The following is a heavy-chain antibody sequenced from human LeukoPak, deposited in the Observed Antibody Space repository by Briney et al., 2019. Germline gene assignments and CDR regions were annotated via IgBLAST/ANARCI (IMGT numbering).Heavy chain of an antibody. J-gene: IGHJ3*02. D-gene: IGHD4-17*01. CDR2: TKQDGSEK. Sequence: GGSLRLSCAASGFTFSSYWMIWVRQAPGKGLEWVANTKQDGSEKYYVDSVKGRFTISRDNAKNSLYLQMNSLRAEDTAVYYCARGVTTGVDAFDIWGQGTMVTVSS. CDR1: GFTFSSYW. CDR3: ARGVTTGVDAFDI. V-gene: IGHV3-7*01.